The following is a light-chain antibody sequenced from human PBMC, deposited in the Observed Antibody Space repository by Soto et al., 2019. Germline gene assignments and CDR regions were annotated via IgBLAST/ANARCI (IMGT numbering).Light chain of an antibody. J-gene: IGKJ1*01. CDR2: KAS. CDR1: RSISSW. Sequence: DIQMTQSPSTLSASVGDRVTITCRASRSISSWLAWYQQKPGKVPNLLIYKASALESGVPSRFSGSGSGTEFTLTISSLQPDDFATYYCQQYNNYPRTFGQGTKVEVK. V-gene: IGKV1-5*03. CDR3: QQYNNYPRT.